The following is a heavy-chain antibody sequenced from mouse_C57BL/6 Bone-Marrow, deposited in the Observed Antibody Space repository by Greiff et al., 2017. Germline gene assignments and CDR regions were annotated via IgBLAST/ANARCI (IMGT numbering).Heavy chain of an antibody. V-gene: IGHV1-7*01. CDR2: INPGGGYT. J-gene: IGHJ2*01. CDR1: GYTFTSYW. Sequence: VQLQQSGAELAKPGASVKLSCKASGYTFTSYWMHWVKQRPGQGLEWIGYINPGGGYTKYNQKFKDKDTLTADKSSSTAYMQLSSLTSEDSAVYYCSRSDDGLFDYWGQGTTLTVSS. D-gene: IGHD2-3*01. CDR3: SRSDDGLFDY.